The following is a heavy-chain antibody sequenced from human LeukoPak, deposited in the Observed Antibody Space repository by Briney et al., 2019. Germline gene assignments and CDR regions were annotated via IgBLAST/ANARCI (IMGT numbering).Heavy chain of an antibody. CDR2: IRNRANNYMT. V-gene: IGHV3-73*01. Sequence: GGSLRLSCAASGFTFSDSAMHWVRQASGKGLERVGRIRNRANNYMTAYAASVEGRFTISRDDLQNTAYLQMNSLKTEDTAMYYCTRLKGDSAEDNFDFWGQGTLVTVSS. D-gene: IGHD2-15*01. CDR1: GFTFSDSA. J-gene: IGHJ4*02. CDR3: TRLKGDSAEDNFDF.